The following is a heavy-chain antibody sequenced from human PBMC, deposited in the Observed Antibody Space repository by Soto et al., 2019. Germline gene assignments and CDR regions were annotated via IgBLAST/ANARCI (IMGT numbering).Heavy chain of an antibody. CDR2: INSDGSST. CDR3: AREFAGYCSGGSCYRTRGLMDV. CDR1: GFTFSSYW. D-gene: IGHD2-15*01. V-gene: IGHV3-74*01. Sequence: GGSLRLSCAASGFTFSSYWMHWVRQAPGKGLVWVSRINSDGSSTSYADSVKGRFTISRDNAKNTLYLQMNSLRAEDTAVYYCAREFAGYCSGGSCYRTRGLMDVWGQGTTVTVSS. J-gene: IGHJ6*02.